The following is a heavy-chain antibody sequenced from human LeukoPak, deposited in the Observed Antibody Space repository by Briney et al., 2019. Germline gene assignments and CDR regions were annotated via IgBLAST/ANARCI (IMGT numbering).Heavy chain of an antibody. CDR3: ARDGGYYYDSSGYDIHTLDY. CDR1: GFTFSSYS. V-gene: IGHV3-21*01. Sequence: GGSLRLSCAASGFTFSSYSMNWVRQAPGKGLEWVSSISSSSSYIYYADSVEGRFTISRDNAKNSLYLQMNSLRAEDTAVYYCARDGGYYYDSSGYDIHTLDYWGQGTLVTVSS. J-gene: IGHJ4*02. CDR2: ISSSSSYI. D-gene: IGHD3-22*01.